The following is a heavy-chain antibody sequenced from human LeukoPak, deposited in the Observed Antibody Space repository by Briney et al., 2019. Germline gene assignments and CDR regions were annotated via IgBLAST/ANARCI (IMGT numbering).Heavy chain of an antibody. CDR2: IRSKANSYAT. Sequence: GGSLRLSCAASGFTFSGSAMHWVRQASGKGLEWVGRIRSKANSYATAYAASVKGRFTISRDDSKNTLYLQMNSLRAEDTAVYYCARGFYDSSGYYVSFGYWGQGSLVTVSS. CDR1: GFTFSGSA. CDR3: ARGFYDSSGYYVSFGY. V-gene: IGHV3-73*01. J-gene: IGHJ4*02. D-gene: IGHD3-22*01.